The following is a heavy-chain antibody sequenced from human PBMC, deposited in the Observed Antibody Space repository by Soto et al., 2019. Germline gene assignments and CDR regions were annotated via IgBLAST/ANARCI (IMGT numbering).Heavy chain of an antibody. J-gene: IGHJ6*02. V-gene: IGHV3-30-3*01. CDR3: ARDGLGYGSGWEVTFYYYGMDV. D-gene: IGHD6-19*01. Sequence: PGGSLRLSCAASGFTFSSYAMHWVRQAPGKGLEWVAVISYDGSNKYYADSVKGRFTISRDNSKNTLYLQMNSLRAEDTAVYYCARDGLGYGSGWEVTFYYYGMDVWGQGTTVTVSS. CDR1: GFTFSSYA. CDR2: ISYDGSNK.